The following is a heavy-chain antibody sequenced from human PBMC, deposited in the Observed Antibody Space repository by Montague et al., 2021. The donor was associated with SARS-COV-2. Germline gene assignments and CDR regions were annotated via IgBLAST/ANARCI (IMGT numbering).Heavy chain of an antibody. CDR1: GDSIRNSDYS. CDR2: IYNGGTT. V-gene: IGHV4-39*01. CDR3: ATRTRYPQNDFGF. J-gene: IGHJ4*02. D-gene: IGHD2-15*01. Sequence: SETLSLTCTVSGDSIRNSDYSWGWVRQPPGKGLEWIGNIYNGGTTFYNPSLKSRVTIFVDTSKNPLSLKLSSVTAADTAVYYCATRTRYPQNDFGFWGQGTLVTVSS.